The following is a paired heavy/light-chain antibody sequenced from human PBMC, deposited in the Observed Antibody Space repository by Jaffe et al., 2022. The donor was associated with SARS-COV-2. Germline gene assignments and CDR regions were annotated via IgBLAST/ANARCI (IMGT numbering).Heavy chain of an antibody. J-gene: IGHJ5*01. CDR3: ARGFHWFDY. CDR1: GFIFSDSW. V-gene: IGHV3-7*01. Sequence: EVRLVESGGDLVQPGGSLRLSCAASGFIFSDSWMTWVRQAPGRGLEWVATINHAGNEIYYLDSVKDRFTISRDNAKNSLYLQMESLRAEDTGLYYCARGFHWFDYWGQGILLTVSS. CDR2: INHAGNEI. D-gene: IGHD3-3*01.
Light chain of an antibody. V-gene: IGKV3-15*01. CDR3: QHFDGRPPWA. CDR2: GAS. Sequence: EIVMTQSPATLSVSPGEGATLSCRASQSINNNLAWYQHKAGQAPRLLIYGASTRATGIPDRFIGSGSGTEFTLAISSLQSEDFAIYYCQHFDGRPPWAFGQGTNVDIK. CDR1: QSINNN. J-gene: IGKJ1*01.